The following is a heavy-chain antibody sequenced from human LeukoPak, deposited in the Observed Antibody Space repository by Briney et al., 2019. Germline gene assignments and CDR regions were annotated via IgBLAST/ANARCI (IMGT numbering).Heavy chain of an antibody. Sequence: PSQTLSLTCTVSGGSISSAGYYWSRIRHHPGKGLEWIGYIYYTGNTYYNPSLESRVIISVDTSQDQFSLKVNSVTAADTAVYYCARYCSTTSCRWFDPWGQGTLVTVSS. CDR2: IYYTGNT. CDR1: GGSISSAGYY. J-gene: IGHJ5*02. D-gene: IGHD2-2*01. CDR3: ARYCSTTSCRWFDP. V-gene: IGHV4-31*03.